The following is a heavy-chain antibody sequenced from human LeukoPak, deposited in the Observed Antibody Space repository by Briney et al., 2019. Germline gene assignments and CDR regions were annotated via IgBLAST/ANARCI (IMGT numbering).Heavy chain of an antibody. CDR1: GFTFADYA. CDR3: AKERSGSFDP. CDR2: ISWNSGSI. Sequence: GGSLRLSCAASGFTFADYAMHWVRQAPGKVLEWVSGISWNSGSIDYADSVKGRFTISRDNAKNSLYLQMNSLRAEDTALYYCAKERSGSFDPWGQGTLVTVSS. D-gene: IGHD3-3*01. V-gene: IGHV3-9*01. J-gene: IGHJ5*02.